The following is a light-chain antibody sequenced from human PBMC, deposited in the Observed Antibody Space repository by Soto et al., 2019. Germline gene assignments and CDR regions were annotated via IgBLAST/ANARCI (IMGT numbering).Light chain of an antibody. V-gene: IGKV3-20*01. J-gene: IGKJ2*01. CDR2: DTT. Sequence: EVVLTQSPGTLSLSPGERATLSCRASQTVTSNYLAWYQQKPGQAPSLLIYDTTNRATGIPDRFSGSGSGTDFTLTISRLEPEDFAVYYCQQYSGSLPYTFGQGTKVDIK. CDR3: QQYSGSLPYT. CDR1: QTVTSNY.